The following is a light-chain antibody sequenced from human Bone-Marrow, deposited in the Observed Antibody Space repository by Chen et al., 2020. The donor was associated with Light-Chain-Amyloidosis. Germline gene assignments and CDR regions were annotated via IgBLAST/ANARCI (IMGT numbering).Light chain of an antibody. CDR3: QSADSSGTYEVI. CDR2: RDT. V-gene: IGLV3-25*03. J-gene: IGLJ2*01. CDR1: DLPTKY. Sequence: YELTQPPSVSVSPGPPARITCSGDDLPTKYAYWYQQKPGQAPVLVIHRDTERPSGISERFSGSSSGTKATLTISGVQAEDEADYHCQSADSSGTYEVIFGGGTKLTVL.